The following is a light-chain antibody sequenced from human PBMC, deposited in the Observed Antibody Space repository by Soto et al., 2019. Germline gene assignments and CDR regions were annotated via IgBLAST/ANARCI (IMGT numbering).Light chain of an antibody. CDR3: QQYDNLPPLT. V-gene: IGKV1-33*01. CDR2: DAS. J-gene: IGKJ4*01. CDR1: QDISNY. Sequence: DIQMTQSPSSLSASVGDRVTITCQASQDISNYLNWYQQKPGKAPKLLIYDASNLETGVPSRFSGSGSGTDLTFTISSLQPEDIATYYCQQYDNLPPLTFGGGTKVDIK.